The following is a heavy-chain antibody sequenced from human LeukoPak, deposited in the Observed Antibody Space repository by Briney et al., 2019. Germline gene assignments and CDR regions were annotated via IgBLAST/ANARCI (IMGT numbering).Heavy chain of an antibody. CDR1: GFTFSSSA. Sequence: PGGSLRLSCAASGFTFSSSAMSWVRQVPGKGLEWVSGISASGGSTYYADSVRGRFTISRDNSKNTLYLQMNSLRAEDTAAYYCAKPGRSFTSGYWGQGTLVTVSS. J-gene: IGHJ4*02. D-gene: IGHD3-10*01. V-gene: IGHV3-23*01. CDR3: AKPGRSFTSGY. CDR2: ISASGGST.